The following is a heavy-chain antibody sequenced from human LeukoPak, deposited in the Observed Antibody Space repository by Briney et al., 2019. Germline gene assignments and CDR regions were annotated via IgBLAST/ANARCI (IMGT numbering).Heavy chain of an antibody. J-gene: IGHJ4*02. Sequence: SETLSLTCTVSGGSIPTKNFYWGWIRQPPGKGLEWIGSVFYSGRTYYNPSLKSRVTISVDTSKNQFSLKLSSVTAADTAVYYCARASYYDSSGPDGYWGQGTLVTVSS. CDR3: ARASYYDSSGPDGY. D-gene: IGHD3-22*01. V-gene: IGHV4-39*07. CDR1: GGSIPTKNFY. CDR2: VFYSGRT.